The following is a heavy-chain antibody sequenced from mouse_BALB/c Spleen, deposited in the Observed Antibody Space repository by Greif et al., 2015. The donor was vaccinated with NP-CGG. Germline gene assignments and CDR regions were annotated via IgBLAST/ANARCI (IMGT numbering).Heavy chain of an antibody. J-gene: IGHJ1*01. CDR3: TRSLLRSLDI. CDR2: IRLKSNNYAT. Sequence: EVKLMESGGGLVQPGGSMKLSCVASGFTSSNYWMNWVRQSPEKGLEWIGEIRLKSNNYATHYAESVKGRFTISRDDSKSSVYLQMNNLRAVDTGIYYFTRSLLRSLDIWGAGTTVTVSS. CDR1: GFTSSNYW. D-gene: IGHD1-2*01. V-gene: IGHV6-6*02.